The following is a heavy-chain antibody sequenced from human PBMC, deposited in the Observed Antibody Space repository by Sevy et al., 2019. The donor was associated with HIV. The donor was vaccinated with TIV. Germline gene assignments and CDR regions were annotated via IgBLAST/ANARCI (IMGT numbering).Heavy chain of an antibody. Sequence: GWSPRLSCAVSGFSFSHYAFHWVRQAPGKGLEWVSLISYDGTYKYYADSVKGRFTISRDNSKNTLYLQMNSLRGNDTAVYYCARVAVSYCTNDCYHRFDYWGPGALVTVSS. V-gene: IGHV3-30-3*01. D-gene: IGHD2-8*01. CDR3: ARVAVSYCTNDCYHRFDY. J-gene: IGHJ4*02. CDR1: GFSFSHYA. CDR2: ISYDGTYK.